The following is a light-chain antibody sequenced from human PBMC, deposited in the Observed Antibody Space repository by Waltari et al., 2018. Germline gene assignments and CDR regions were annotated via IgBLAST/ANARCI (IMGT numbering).Light chain of an antibody. Sequence: DIQMTQSPSTLSASVGDRVTITCRASQSISSWLAWYQQKPGKVPKLLIDDASSLESGVPSRFSGSGSGTEFTLTISSLQPDDFATYSCQQSQGVPFTFGQGTKVELK. V-gene: IGKV1-5*01. CDR1: QSISSW. CDR3: QQSQGVPFT. J-gene: IGKJ2*01. CDR2: DAS.